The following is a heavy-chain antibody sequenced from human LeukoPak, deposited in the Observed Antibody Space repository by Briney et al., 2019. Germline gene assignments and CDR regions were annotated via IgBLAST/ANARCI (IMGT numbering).Heavy chain of an antibody. D-gene: IGHD3-22*01. CDR3: ARFVGSSGYPIDY. J-gene: IGHJ4*02. CDR2: IYYSGST. Sequence: SQTLSLTCTVSGGSISSGGYYWSWIRQHPGKGLEWIGYIYYSGSTYYNPSLKSRVTISVDTSKNQFSLKLSSVTAADTAVYYCARFVGSSGYPIDYWGQGTLVTVSS. CDR1: GGSISSGGYY. V-gene: IGHV4-31*03.